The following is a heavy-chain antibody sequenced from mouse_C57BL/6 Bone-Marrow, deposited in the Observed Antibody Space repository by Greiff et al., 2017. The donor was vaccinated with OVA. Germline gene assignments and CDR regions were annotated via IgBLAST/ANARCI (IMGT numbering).Heavy chain of an antibody. CDR1: GFTFSDYY. J-gene: IGHJ2*01. V-gene: IGHV5-12*01. CDR2: ISNGGGST. CDR3: ARQGGY. Sequence: EVHLVESGGGLVQPGGSLKLSCAASGFTFSDYYMYWVRQTPEKRLEWVAYISNGGGSTYYPDTVKGRFTISRDNSKNTLYLQMSRLMSEDTAMYYCARQGGYWGQGTTLTVSS.